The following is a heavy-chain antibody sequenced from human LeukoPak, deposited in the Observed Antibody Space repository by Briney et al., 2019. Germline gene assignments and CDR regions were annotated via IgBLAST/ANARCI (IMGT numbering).Heavy chain of an antibody. J-gene: IGHJ5*02. V-gene: IGHV4-61*02. CDR3: ARGPNLGFYCSSTSCYNWFDP. CDR2: IYTSWST. D-gene: IGHD2-2*01. CDR1: GGSISCGSYY. Sequence: PSETLSLTCTVSGGSISCGSYYWSWIRQPAGMGLDWIGRIYTSWSTNYNPSLKSRVTISVDTSKNQFSLKLSSVTAADTAVYYCARGPNLGFYCSSTSCYNWFDPWGQGTLVTVSS.